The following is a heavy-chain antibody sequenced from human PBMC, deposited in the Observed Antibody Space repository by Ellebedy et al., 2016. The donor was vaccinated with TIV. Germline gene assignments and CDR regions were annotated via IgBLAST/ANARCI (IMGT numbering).Heavy chain of an antibody. V-gene: IGHV3-30*18. CDR3: AKSENWLLYPPDY. CDR2: ISYDGSNQ. Sequence: GESLKISXAASGFTFSSYGMHWVRQAPGKGLDWVAIISYDGSNQYYADSVKGRFTISRDNSKNTVYLQMNSLRADDTAVYYCAKSENWLLYPPDYWGQGTLVTVSS. J-gene: IGHJ4*02. D-gene: IGHD3/OR15-3a*01. CDR1: GFTFSSYG.